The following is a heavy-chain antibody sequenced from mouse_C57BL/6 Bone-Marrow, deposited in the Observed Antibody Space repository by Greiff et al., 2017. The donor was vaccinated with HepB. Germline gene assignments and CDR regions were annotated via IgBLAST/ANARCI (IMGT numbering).Heavy chain of an antibody. J-gene: IGHJ4*01. Sequence: VKLKESGPGLVQPSQSLSITCTVSGFSLTSYGVHWVRQSPGKGLEWLGVIWSGGSTDYNAAFISRLSISKDNSKSQVFFKINSLQADDTAIYYCARNKESYYYAMDYWGQGTSVTVSS. CDR1: GFSLTSYG. V-gene: IGHV2-2*01. CDR2: IWSGGST. CDR3: ARNKESYYYAMDY.